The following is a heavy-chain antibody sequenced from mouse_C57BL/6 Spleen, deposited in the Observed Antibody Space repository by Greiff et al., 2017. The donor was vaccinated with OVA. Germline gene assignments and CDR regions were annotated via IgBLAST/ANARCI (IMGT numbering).Heavy chain of an antibody. CDR2: INPNNGGT. CDR1: GYTFTDYN. J-gene: IGHJ1*03. D-gene: IGHD1-1*01. V-gene: IGHV1-18*01. Sequence: EVQLQQSGPELVKPGASVKIPCKASGYTFTDYNMDWVKQSHGKSLEWIGDINPNNGGTIYNQKFKGKATLTVDKSSSTAYMELRSLTSEDTAVYYCARPNYYGSSYLYFDVWGTGTTVTVSS. CDR3: ARPNYYGSSYLYFDV.